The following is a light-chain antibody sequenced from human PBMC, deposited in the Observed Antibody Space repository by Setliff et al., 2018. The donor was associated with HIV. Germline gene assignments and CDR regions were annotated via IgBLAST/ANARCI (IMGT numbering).Light chain of an antibody. CDR1: SSDVGAYNY. Sequence: QSALTQPASVSGSPGQSITISCTGISSDVGAYNYVSWYQQHPDKAPKLMIYDVSNRPSGVSNRFSGSKSGNTASLTISGLLAEDEADYYCSSYTTTSTVVFGGGTKVTVL. V-gene: IGLV2-14*03. CDR2: DVS. J-gene: IGLJ2*01. CDR3: SSYTTTSTVV.